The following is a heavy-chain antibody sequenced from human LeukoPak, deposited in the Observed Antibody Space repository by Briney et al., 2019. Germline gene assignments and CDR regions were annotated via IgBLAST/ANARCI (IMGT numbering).Heavy chain of an antibody. Sequence: PGGSLTLSCEASGFTFYNYDIHCVRQAPGKARVWVAVIRYDGSTKYYADSVKGRFTISRDNSKSTLSLQMNSLRAEDTAVYYCAREGYYYDSSGYQYYFDNWGQGTLVTVSS. J-gene: IGHJ4*02. CDR2: IRYDGSTK. CDR3: AREGYYYDSSGYQYYFDN. D-gene: IGHD3-22*01. V-gene: IGHV3-33*01. CDR1: GFTFYNYD.